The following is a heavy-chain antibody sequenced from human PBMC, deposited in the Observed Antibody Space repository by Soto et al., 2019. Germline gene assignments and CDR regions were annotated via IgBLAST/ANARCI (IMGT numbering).Heavy chain of an antibody. J-gene: IGHJ4*02. CDR1: GGSISSYY. D-gene: IGHD2-8*01. CDR3: ARGYCSHGVSQQHPIYDY. CDR2: IYYSGST. V-gene: IGHV4-59*01. Sequence: SETLSLTCTVSGGSISSYYWSWIRQPPGKGLEWIGYIYYSGSTTYNPSLKSRVTISVDTSKNQFSLNLHSVTAADSAMYYCARGYCSHGVSQQHPIYDYWGQGTLVTVSS.